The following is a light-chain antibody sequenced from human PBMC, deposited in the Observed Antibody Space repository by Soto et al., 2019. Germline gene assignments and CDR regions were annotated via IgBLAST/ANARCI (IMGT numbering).Light chain of an antibody. V-gene: IGKV3D-20*02. CDR1: QSVGNDF. CDR2: GAL. CDR3: QQRSNWPLT. Sequence: EIVLTQSPATLSLSPGDRATLFCRASQSVGNDFVAWYQQRPGRAPRLLIYGALNRATGIPDRFSGSGSRTDFTLTISSLEPEDFAVYYCQQRSNWPLTFGGGTKVDIK. J-gene: IGKJ4*01.